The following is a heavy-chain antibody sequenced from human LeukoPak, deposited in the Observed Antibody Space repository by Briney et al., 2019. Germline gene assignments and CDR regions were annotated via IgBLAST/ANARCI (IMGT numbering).Heavy chain of an antibody. Sequence: GSLRLSCAASGFPFSSYSMNWVRPAPGKGLAWVSSISSSSSYISYADSGKGRLTISRDNSKNTLYLQMNSLRAEDTAVYYCAKGTSAAMALVGYWGQGTLVTVSS. J-gene: IGHJ4*02. CDR3: AKGTSAAMALVGY. CDR2: ISSSSSYI. CDR1: GFPFSSYS. V-gene: IGHV3-21*04. D-gene: IGHD5-18*01.